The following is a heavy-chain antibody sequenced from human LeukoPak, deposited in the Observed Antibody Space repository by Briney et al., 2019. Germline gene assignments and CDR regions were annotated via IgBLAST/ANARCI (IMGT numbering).Heavy chain of an antibody. J-gene: IGHJ5*02. D-gene: IGHD5-18*01. Sequence: SVRVSCKASGGTFSSYAISWVRQAPGQGLEWMGGIIPIFGTANYAQKFQGRVTITADESTSTAYMELSSLRSEDTAVYYCARVAQLWLNWFDPWGQGTLVTVSS. CDR3: ARVAQLWLNWFDP. V-gene: IGHV1-69*13. CDR1: GGTFSSYA. CDR2: IIPIFGTA.